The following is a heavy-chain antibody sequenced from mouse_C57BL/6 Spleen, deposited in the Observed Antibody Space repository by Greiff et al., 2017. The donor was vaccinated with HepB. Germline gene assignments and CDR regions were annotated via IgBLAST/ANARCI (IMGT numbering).Heavy chain of an antibody. D-gene: IGHD4-1*01. CDR1: GYSITSGYD. V-gene: IGHV3-1*01. CDR2: ISYSGST. Sequence: EVQLQQSGPGMVKPSQSLSLTCTVTGYSITSGYDWHWIRHFPGNKLEWMGYISYSGSTNYNPTLKSRISITHDTSKNHFFLKLNSVTTEDTATYYCAREKIKLTGGYFDVWGTGTTVTVSS. J-gene: IGHJ1*03. CDR3: AREKIKLTGGYFDV.